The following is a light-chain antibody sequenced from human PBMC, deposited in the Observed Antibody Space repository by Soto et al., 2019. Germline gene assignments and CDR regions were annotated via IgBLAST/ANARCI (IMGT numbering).Light chain of an antibody. CDR3: QQYGSSVRT. Sequence: EIVLTRSPGTLSLSPGERATLSCRAGQSVNSNYLAWYQQRPGQAPRLLIYAASNRVTGIPDRFSGSGSGTDFTLTISRLEPEDFAVYYCQQYGSSVRTFGQGTKVELK. J-gene: IGKJ1*01. CDR1: QSVNSNY. CDR2: AAS. V-gene: IGKV3-20*01.